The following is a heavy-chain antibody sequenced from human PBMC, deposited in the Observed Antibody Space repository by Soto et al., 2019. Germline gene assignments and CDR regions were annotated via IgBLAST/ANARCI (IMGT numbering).Heavy chain of an antibody. D-gene: IGHD3-10*01. CDR3: LGSGICSY. CDR1: GFSISSHW. V-gene: IGHV3-7*01. J-gene: IGHJ4*02. Sequence: GGSLRLSCVVDGFSISSHWMNWVRQAPGKGLEWVANINQDGSKIFYVDSVKGRFTISKDNAKNSLFLQMSSLGAEDTAVYYCLGSGICSYWGQGTLVTVSS. CDR2: INQDGSKI.